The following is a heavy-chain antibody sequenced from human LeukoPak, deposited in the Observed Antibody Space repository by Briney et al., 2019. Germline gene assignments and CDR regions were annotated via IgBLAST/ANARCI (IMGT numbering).Heavy chain of an antibody. CDR1: GFPVSSNH. CDR3: ASWGPLIAHGY. D-gene: IGHD3-16*01. J-gene: IGHJ4*02. V-gene: IGHV3-53*01. CDR2: ISSGGTT. Sequence: GGSLRLSCAVSGFPVSSNHMSWVRQAPGKGLEWVSIISSGGTTYYPDSVKGRFTIPRDNSKNTLYLQMNSLRAEDTAVYYCASWGPLIAHGYWGQGTLVTVSS.